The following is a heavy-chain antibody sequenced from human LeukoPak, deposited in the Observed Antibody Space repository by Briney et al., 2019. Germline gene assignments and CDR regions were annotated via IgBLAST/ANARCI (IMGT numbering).Heavy chain of an antibody. J-gene: IGHJ4*02. D-gene: IGHD3-10*01. CDR2: ISGHNDNT. CDR3: ASSNYDGSGSYNFDY. CDR1: GYTFTSYD. Sequence: ASVKVSCKASGYTFTSYDISWVRQAPGQGLEWMGWISGHNDNTNYAQKFQGRLTMTTDTSTSTVNMELRSLRSDDTAVYYCASSNYDGSGSYNFDYWGQGTLVTVSS. V-gene: IGHV1-18*01.